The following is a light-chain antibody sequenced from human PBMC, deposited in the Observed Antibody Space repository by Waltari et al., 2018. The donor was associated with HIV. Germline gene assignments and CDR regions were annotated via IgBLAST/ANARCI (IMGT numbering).Light chain of an antibody. CDR1: STNVGTYNY. CDR2: DVN. CDR3: CSYAGTWM. Sequence: QSALTQPRSVSGSPGQSVTISCTGTSTNVGTYNYVSWYQQHPGKAPKLIIYDVNKRPSGVPDRCSGSQSGNTASLTISGLQADDEADYYCCSYAGTWMFGGGTKLTVL. J-gene: IGLJ3*02. V-gene: IGLV2-11*01.